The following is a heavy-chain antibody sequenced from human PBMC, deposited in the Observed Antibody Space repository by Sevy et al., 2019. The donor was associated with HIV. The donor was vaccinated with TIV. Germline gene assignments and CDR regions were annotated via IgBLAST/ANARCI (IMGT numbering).Heavy chain of an antibody. CDR1: GFTFNKYS. J-gene: IGHJ4*02. V-gene: IGHV3-7*01. CDR2: IKQDAGQK. CDR3: ARDDGNYYFHY. D-gene: IGHD1-7*01. Sequence: GGSLRLSCAASGFTFNKYSMSWVRQPPGKGLEWVANIKQDAGQKYYVDSVKGRFTISRDNAKNSLYLQMNSLRAEDTAVYFCARDDGNYYFHYWGQGTLVTVSS.